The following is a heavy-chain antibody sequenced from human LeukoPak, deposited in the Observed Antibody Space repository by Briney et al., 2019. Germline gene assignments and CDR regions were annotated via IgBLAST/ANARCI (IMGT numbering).Heavy chain of an antibody. J-gene: IGHJ3*02. CDR2: INPNSGGT. V-gene: IGHV1-2*02. D-gene: IGHD3-3*01. CDR1: GYTFTGYY. Sequence: ASVKVSCKASGYTFTGYYMHWVRQAPGQGLEWMGWINPNSGGTNYAQNFQGRVTMTRDTSISTAYMELSSLRSDGTAVYYCARGGSTIFGVISAFDIWGQGTMVTVSS. CDR3: ARGGSTIFGVISAFDI.